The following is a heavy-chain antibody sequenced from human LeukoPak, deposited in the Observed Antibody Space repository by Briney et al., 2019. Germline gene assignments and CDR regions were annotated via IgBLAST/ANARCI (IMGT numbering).Heavy chain of an antibody. CDR3: AKDMLNYYDSSGYYNPLDY. CDR2: ISGDGGST. D-gene: IGHD3-22*01. Sequence: PGGSLRLSCAASGFTFDDYAMHWVRHAPGKGLEWVSLISGDGGSTYYADSVKGRFTISRDNSKNSLYLQMNSLRTEDTALYYCAKDMLNYYDSSGYYNPLDYWGQGILVTVSS. J-gene: IGHJ4*02. V-gene: IGHV3-43*02. CDR1: GFTFDDYA.